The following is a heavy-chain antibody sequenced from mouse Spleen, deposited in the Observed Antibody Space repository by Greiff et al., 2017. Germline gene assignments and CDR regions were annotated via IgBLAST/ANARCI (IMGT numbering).Heavy chain of an antibody. V-gene: IGHV1-53*01. D-gene: IGHD2-1*01. CDR1: GYTFTNYW. J-gene: IGHJ3*01. Sequence: QVQLQQSGTELVKPGASVKLSCKASGYTFTNYWMHWVKQRPGQGLEWIGNINPSDGGTSSNEEFKSKATLTVDKSSSTAYMQLNSLASEDSAVYYCARNYYGNLAYWGQGTLVTVSA. CDR3: ARNYYGNLAY. CDR2: INPSDGGT.